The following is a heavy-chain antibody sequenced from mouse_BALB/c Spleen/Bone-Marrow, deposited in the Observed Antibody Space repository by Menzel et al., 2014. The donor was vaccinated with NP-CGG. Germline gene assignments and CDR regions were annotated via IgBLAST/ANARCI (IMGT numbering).Heavy chain of an antibody. CDR3: ARKAIYYDYAYYAMGY. D-gene: IGHD2-4*01. V-gene: IGHV1-7*01. Sequence: VKLMESGAELAKPGASVKMSCKASGYTFTSYWMHWVKQRPGQGLEWIGYINPSTGYTEYNQKFKDKATLAADKSSSTAYMQLSSLTSEDSAVYYCARKAIYYDYAYYAMGYWGQGTSVTVSS. J-gene: IGHJ4*01. CDR1: GYTFTSYW. CDR2: INPSTGYT.